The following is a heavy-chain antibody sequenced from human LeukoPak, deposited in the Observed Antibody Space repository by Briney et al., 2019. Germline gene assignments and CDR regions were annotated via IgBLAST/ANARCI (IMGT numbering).Heavy chain of an antibody. J-gene: IGHJ4*02. CDR1: GIPFSSYG. Sequence: GSLRPPCSASGIPFSSYGMDWVRPAPGKGLGRGEVIWYDGSNKYYADSVKGRFTISRDNSKNTLYLQMNSLRAEDTAVYYCAKGATTMVGYYFDYWGQGTLVTVSS. V-gene: IGHV3-33*06. CDR2: IWYDGSNK. CDR3: AKGATTMVGYYFDY. D-gene: IGHD5-18*01.